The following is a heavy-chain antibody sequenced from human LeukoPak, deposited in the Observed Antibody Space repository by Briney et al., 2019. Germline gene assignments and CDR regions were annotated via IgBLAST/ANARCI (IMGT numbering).Heavy chain of an antibody. CDR1: GGSISSYY. CDR2: IYYSGST. Sequence: PSETLSLTCTVSGGSISSYYWTWIRQPPGKALEWIGYIYYSGSTNYNPSLKSRATISVDRSKTQFFLKLRSVAAADTAVYYCARAWGERDTTTYGMDVWGQGTTVTVSS. D-gene: IGHD5-24*01. CDR3: ARAWGERDTTTYGMDV. J-gene: IGHJ6*02. V-gene: IGHV4-59*08.